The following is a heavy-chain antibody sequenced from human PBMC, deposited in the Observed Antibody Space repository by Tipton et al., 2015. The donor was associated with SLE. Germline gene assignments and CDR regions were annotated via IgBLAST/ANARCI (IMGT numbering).Heavy chain of an antibody. Sequence: SLRLSCAASGFTFDDYTMHWVRQAPGKGLEWVSGISWNSGSIGYADSVKGRFTISRDNAKNSLYLQMNSLRAEDMALYYCAKSGAAADPYYFDYWGQGTLVTVSS. CDR2: ISWNSGSI. J-gene: IGHJ4*02. CDR3: AKSGAAADPYYFDY. CDR1: GFTFDDYT. D-gene: IGHD6-13*01. V-gene: IGHV3-9*03.